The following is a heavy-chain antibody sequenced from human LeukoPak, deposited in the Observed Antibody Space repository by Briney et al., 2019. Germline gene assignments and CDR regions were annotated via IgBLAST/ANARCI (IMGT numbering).Heavy chain of an antibody. D-gene: IGHD2-15*01. J-gene: IGHJ4*02. CDR1: GGSISSYY. Sequence: PSETLSLISTVSGGSISSYYWSWIRQPPGKGLEWIGYIYDSGSTNYNPSLKSRVTISVDTSKNQFSLRLSSVTAADTAVYYCARRYCSGGSCHSSFDDWGQRNLGTASS. V-gene: IGHV4-59*01. CDR3: ARRYCSGGSCHSSFDD. CDR2: IYDSGST.